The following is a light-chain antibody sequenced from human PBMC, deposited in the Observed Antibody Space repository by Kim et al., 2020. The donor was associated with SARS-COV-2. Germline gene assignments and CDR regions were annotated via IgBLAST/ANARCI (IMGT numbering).Light chain of an antibody. Sequence: SSELTQDPAVSVALGQTVRITCQGDSLRSYYASWYQQKPGQAPVLVIYGKNNRPSGIPDRFSGSSSGNTASLTITGAQAEDGADYYCNSRDSSGNPFFGT. CDR1: SLRSYY. J-gene: IGLJ1*01. V-gene: IGLV3-19*01. CDR3: NSRDSSGNPF. CDR2: GKN.